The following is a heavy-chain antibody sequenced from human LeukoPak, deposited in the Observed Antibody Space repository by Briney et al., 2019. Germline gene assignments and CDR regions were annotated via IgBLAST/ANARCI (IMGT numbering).Heavy chain of an antibody. J-gene: IGHJ6*02. Sequence: GESLKISCKGSGYSFTSYWIGWVRQMPGKGLEWMGVIYPGDSGTRYSPSFQGQVTISADKSISTACLQWSSLKASDTATYYCASLSGGHNMDVWGQGTTVTVSS. D-gene: IGHD3-10*01. CDR1: GYSFTSYW. V-gene: IGHV5-51*01. CDR2: IYPGDSGT. CDR3: ASLSGGHNMDV.